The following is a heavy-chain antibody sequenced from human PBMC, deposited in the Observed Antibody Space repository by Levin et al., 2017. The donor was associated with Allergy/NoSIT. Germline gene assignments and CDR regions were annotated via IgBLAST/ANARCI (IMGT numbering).Heavy chain of an antibody. V-gene: IGHV3-7*01. D-gene: IGHD5-12*01. CDR2: IKQDGSEK. Sequence: GESLKISCAASGFTFSSYWMSWVRQAPGKGLEWVANIKQDGSEKYYVDSVKGRFTISRDNAKNSLYLQMNSLRAEDTAVYYCARDFITVSGYDRVVYFDYWGQGTLVTVSA. CDR3: ARDFITVSGYDRVVYFDY. CDR1: GFTFSSYW. J-gene: IGHJ4*02.